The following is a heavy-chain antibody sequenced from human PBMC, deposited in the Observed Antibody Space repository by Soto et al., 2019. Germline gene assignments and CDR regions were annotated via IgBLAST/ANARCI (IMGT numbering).Heavy chain of an antibody. CDR1: GFPLTTSRVG. J-gene: IGHJ4*02. Sequence: SGPTLVNPTQTLTLTCTFSGFPLTTSRVGVGWIRQPPGKALEWLALIYWDDDKHYSPSLKTRLTITKDTSKNQVVLTMTNTDPVDTGTYYCVHTSGTGNSACFDYWGQGALVTVSS. CDR3: VHTSGTGNSACFDY. CDR2: IYWDDDK. D-gene: IGHD1-1*01. V-gene: IGHV2-5*02.